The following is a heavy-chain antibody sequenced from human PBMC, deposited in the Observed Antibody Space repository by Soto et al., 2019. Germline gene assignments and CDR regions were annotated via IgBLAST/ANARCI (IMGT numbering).Heavy chain of an antibody. Sequence: QVHLVQSGAEVRKPGASVKVSCKASGYTFSSYAMHWVRQAPGQRLEWMGWINAGYGNTKSSQKFQDRVTISRDTSASTAYMELTSLRSEDTAVYSCARETGDGTFDFWGQGTLVTVSS. CDR3: ARETGDGTFDF. J-gene: IGHJ4*02. D-gene: IGHD7-27*01. CDR2: INAGYGNT. V-gene: IGHV1-3*01. CDR1: GYTFSSYA.